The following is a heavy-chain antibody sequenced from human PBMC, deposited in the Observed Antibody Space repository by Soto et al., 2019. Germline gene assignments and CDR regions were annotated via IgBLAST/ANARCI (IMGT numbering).Heavy chain of an antibody. CDR1: GFIFIDYA. J-gene: IGHJ1*01. CDR3: ARENSRIAPRLFQH. CDR2: ISPDGGNQ. V-gene: IGHV3-30-3*01. D-gene: IGHD6-6*01. Sequence: GGSLRLSCVSSGFIFIDYAMHWARPAPGKGLVWVALISPDGGNQYYSESAKGRFTISRDNSKNTLYLQMNDLRPDDTALYYCARENSRIAPRLFQHWGHGSLVTVSS.